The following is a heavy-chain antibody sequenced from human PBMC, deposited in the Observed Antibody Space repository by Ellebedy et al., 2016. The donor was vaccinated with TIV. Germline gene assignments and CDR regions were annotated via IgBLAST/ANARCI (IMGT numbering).Heavy chain of an antibody. Sequence: GESLKIPXAASGFGFSDAAMTWVRQAPGEGLEWVSLISASGKNAYYADSVKGRFTISRDDSRNTLYLEMSSLRAEDTATYYCAKDMQFSYWGQGTQVTVSS. CDR1: GFGFSDAA. V-gene: IGHV3-23*01. CDR2: ISASGKNA. CDR3: AKDMQFSY. J-gene: IGHJ4*02. D-gene: IGHD2-2*01.